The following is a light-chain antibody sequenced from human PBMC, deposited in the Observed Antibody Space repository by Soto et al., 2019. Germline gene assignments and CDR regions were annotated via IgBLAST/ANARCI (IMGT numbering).Light chain of an antibody. V-gene: IGKV1-12*01. CDR2: TAS. J-gene: IGKJ4*01. CDR1: QGISSL. CDR3: QQANSFPLT. Sequence: DIQMTQSPSSVSASVGDRVTITCRASQGISSLLAWYQQKPGKAPNLLIHTASSLQSGVPSRFSGSGAGTEFTRTISSLQPEDFATYYCQQANSFPLTVGGGTKVEIK.